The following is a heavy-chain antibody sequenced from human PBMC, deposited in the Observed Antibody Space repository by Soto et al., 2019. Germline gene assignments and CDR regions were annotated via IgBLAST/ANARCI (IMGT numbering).Heavy chain of an antibody. J-gene: IGHJ4*01. D-gene: IGHD2-15*01. CDR3: VGWYDAGSTQGGLDF. CDR2: IYTSGST. V-gene: IGHV4-4*07. CDR1: GGSISSYY. Sequence: PWETLSLTCTVSGGSISSYYWSWIRQPAGKGLEWIGRIYTSGSTNYNPSLKSRVTMSVDTSNNQSSLKQSSMTTADAAVDYCVGWYDAGSTQGGLDFWGQGTLVTVSS.